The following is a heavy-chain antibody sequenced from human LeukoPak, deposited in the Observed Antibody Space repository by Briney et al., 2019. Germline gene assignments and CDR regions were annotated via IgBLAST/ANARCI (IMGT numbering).Heavy chain of an antibody. CDR3: AREEAEQRYFDWLFFGIFDY. CDR1: GGSISSISYY. CDR2: IYYSGRT. J-gene: IGHJ4*02. V-gene: IGHV4-39*07. Sequence: SETLSLTCTVSGGSISSISYYWGWIRQPPGKGLEWIGTIYYSGRTYYNPSLQSRVTISVDTSKNQFSLKLSSVTAADTAVYYCAREEAEQRYFDWLFFGIFDYWGQGTLVTVSS. D-gene: IGHD3-9*01.